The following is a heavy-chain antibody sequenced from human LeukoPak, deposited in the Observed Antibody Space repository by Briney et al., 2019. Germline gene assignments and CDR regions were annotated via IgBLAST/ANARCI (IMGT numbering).Heavy chain of an antibody. Sequence: GGTLRLSCVVSGFSFKSYWMSWVRQAPGKGLERVANIKQDGSEKNYMDSVKGRFTISRDNAKNTLYLQMNGLRAEDTAVYYCVREGDTRVPAHRGDWFDPWGQGTLVTVSS. D-gene: IGHD2-2*01. J-gene: IGHJ5*02. CDR2: IKQDGSEK. CDR1: GFSFKSYW. V-gene: IGHV3-7*01. CDR3: VREGDTRVPAHRGDWFDP.